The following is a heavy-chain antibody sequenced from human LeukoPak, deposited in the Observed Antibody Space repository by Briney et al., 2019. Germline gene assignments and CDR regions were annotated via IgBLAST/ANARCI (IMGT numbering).Heavy chain of an antibody. CDR3: AYGGDAYKTGY. Sequence: PSETLSLTCTVSGASVTDYYWSWIRQPPAKGLEWIGYIYYSGSPNYNPSLESRVTLSLDTSQNQFSLKLTSVTAADTAVYYCAYGGDAYKTGYWGQGTLVTVSS. CDR2: IYYSGSP. V-gene: IGHV4-59*02. J-gene: IGHJ4*02. CDR1: GASVTDYY. D-gene: IGHD5-24*01.